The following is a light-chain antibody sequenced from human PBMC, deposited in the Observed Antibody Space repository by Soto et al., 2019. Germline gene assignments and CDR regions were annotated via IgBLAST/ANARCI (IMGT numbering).Light chain of an antibody. CDR3: QQRSNWPPKT. V-gene: IGKV3-11*01. J-gene: IGKJ5*01. CDR1: QSVRNY. Sequence: EIVLTQSPATLSLSPGERATLSCRASQSVRNYLAWYQQKPGQAPRLLIYDASNRATGIPARFSGSGSGTDFTLTISSLEPADFAVYYCQQRSNWPPKTFGQGTRLEIK. CDR2: DAS.